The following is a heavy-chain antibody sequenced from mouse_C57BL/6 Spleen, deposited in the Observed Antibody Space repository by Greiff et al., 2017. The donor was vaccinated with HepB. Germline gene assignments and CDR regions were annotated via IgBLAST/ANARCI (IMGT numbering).Heavy chain of an antibody. D-gene: IGHD1-1*01. CDR1: GFSLTSYG. CDR3: ARHRGSSSYFDV. V-gene: IGHV2-6-1*01. Sequence: VKLMESGPGLVAPSQSLSITCTVSGFSLTSYGVHWVRQPPGKGLEWLVVIWSDGSTTYNSALKSRLSISKDNSKSQVFLKMNSLQTDDTAMYYCARHRGSSSYFDVWGTGTTVTVSS. CDR2: IWSDGST. J-gene: IGHJ1*03.